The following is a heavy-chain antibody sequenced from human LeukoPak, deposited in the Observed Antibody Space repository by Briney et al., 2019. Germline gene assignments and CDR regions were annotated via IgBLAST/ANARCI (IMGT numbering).Heavy chain of an antibody. J-gene: IGHJ4*02. CDR3: ARGSWYFDY. V-gene: IGHV4-39*01. Sequence: PSETLSLTCTVSGGSISSSSYYWGWIRQPPGKGLEWIGSIYYSGSTYYNPSLKSRVTISVDTSKNQFSLKLSSVTAADTAVYYCARGSWYFDYWGQGTLVTASS. CDR1: GGSISSSSYY. CDR2: IYYSGST. D-gene: IGHD1-26*01.